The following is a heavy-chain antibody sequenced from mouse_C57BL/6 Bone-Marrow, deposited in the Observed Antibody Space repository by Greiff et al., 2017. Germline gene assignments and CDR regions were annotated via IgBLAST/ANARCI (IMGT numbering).Heavy chain of an antibody. CDR3: ARLGSSLWWYFDV. V-gene: IGHV1-7*01. D-gene: IGHD1-1*01. CDR1: GYTFTSYW. J-gene: IGHJ1*03. CDR2: INPSSGYT. Sequence: QVQLQQSGAELAKPGASVKLSCKASGYTFTSYWMHWVKQRPGQGLEWIGYINPSSGYTKYNQKFKDKATLIADKSSSTAYMQLSSLTYEDSAVYYCARLGSSLWWYFDVWGTGTTVTVSS.